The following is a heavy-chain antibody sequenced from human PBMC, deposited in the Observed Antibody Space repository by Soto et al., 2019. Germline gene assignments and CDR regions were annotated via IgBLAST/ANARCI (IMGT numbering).Heavy chain of an antibody. Sequence: GXSLRLSCSASGFTFSYNDMTWIRQSPGKGLEWVSFISGNSDTTYYADSVKGRFTVSRDNSKNTLYLQMNSLRVEDTAIYYCVKHTNWADPGWGQGTLVTVSS. CDR2: ISGNSDTT. D-gene: IGHD1-1*01. CDR3: VKHTNWADPG. CDR1: GFTFSYND. J-gene: IGHJ4*02. V-gene: IGHV3-23*01.